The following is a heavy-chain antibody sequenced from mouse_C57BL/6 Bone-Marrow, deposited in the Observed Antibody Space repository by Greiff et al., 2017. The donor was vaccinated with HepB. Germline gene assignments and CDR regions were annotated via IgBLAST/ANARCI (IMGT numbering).Heavy chain of an antibody. V-gene: IGHV1-72*01. CDR2: IDPNSGGT. CDR3: ARLLWPYAMDY. J-gene: IGHJ4*01. D-gene: IGHD1-1*02. Sequence: QQSGRGLEWIGRIDPNSGGTKYNEKFKSKATLTVDKPSSTAYMQLSSLTSEDSAVYYCARLLWPYAMDYWGQGTSVTVSS.